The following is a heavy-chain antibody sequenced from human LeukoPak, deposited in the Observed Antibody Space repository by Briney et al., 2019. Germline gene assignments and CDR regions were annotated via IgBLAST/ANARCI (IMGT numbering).Heavy chain of an antibody. Sequence: ASVKVSCKASGYTFTGYYMHWVRQAPGQGLEWMGWINPNSGGTNYAQKFQGRVTMTRDTSISTAYMELSRLRSDDTAVYYCARGNGWIQLWSFDIWGQGTMVTVSS. CDR2: INPNSGGT. J-gene: IGHJ3*02. CDR3: ARGNGWIQLWSFDI. V-gene: IGHV1-2*02. CDR1: GYTFTGYY. D-gene: IGHD5-18*01.